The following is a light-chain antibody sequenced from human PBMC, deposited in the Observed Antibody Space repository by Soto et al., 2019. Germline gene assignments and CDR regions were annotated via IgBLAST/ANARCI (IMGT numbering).Light chain of an antibody. CDR1: SSDVGGYNY. V-gene: IGLV2-11*01. Sequence: QSALTQPRSVSGSPGQSVSISCTGTSSDVGGYNYVSWYQQHLGKAPKLIIYDVNKRSSGVPDRFSGSKSGNTASLTISGLQAEDEATYYCCSYAGSYTGIFGGGTKLTVL. CDR2: DVN. J-gene: IGLJ2*01. CDR3: CSYAGSYTGI.